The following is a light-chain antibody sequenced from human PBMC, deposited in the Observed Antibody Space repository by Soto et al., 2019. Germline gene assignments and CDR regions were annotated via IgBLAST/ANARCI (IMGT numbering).Light chain of an antibody. CDR3: QQVDRYPFS. Sequence: DIRLTQSPSFLSASVGDRVTITCRASLDIRTYLAWYQQQPGQTPKLLIYAASTLQSGVPSRFSGGGSGTEFTLTISSLQPEDVAAYYCQQVDRYPFSFGGGTTVQIK. V-gene: IGKV1-9*01. CDR2: AAS. J-gene: IGKJ4*01. CDR1: LDIRTY.